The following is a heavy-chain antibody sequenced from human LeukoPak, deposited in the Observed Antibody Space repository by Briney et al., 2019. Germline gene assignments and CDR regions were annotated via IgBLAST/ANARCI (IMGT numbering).Heavy chain of an antibody. J-gene: IGHJ4*02. V-gene: IGHV4-59*11. CDR1: GGSISSHD. D-gene: IGHD4-17*01. CDR2: IYYSGST. Sequence: SETLSLTCTVSGGSISSHDWSWIRQPPGKGLEWIGYIYYSGSTNYNPSLKSRVTISVDTSKNQFSLKLSSVTAADTAVYYCARDTGYGDLRGGYFDYWGQGTLVTVSS. CDR3: ARDTGYGDLRGGYFDY.